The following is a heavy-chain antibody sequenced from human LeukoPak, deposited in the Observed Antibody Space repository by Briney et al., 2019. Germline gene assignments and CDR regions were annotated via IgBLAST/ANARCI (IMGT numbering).Heavy chain of an antibody. CDR1: GFTFSSYW. J-gene: IGHJ4*02. D-gene: IGHD1-1*01. CDR3: AREWKKTGAFDH. V-gene: IGHV3-74*01. Sequence: GGSLRLSCAASGFTFSSYWMHWVRQVPGKGLVWVSRINTDGSSTTYADSVKGRFTISRDNTENTLYLQMSSLRAEDTAVYYCAREWKKTGAFDHWGRGTLVTVSS. CDR2: INTDGSST.